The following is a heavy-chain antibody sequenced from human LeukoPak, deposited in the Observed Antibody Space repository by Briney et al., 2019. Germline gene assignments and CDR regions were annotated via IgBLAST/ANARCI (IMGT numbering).Heavy chain of an antibody. J-gene: IGHJ3*02. V-gene: IGHV1-8*01. Sequence: ASVKVSCKASGYTFTSYDINWVRQATGQGLEWMGWMNPNSGNTGYAQKFQGRVTMTRNTSISTAYMELNSLRSDDTAVYYCARGGDSDNWRTQDALDIWGQGTMVTVSS. CDR2: MNPNSGNT. CDR3: ARGGDSDNWRTQDALDI. CDR1: GYTFTSYD. D-gene: IGHD1-20*01.